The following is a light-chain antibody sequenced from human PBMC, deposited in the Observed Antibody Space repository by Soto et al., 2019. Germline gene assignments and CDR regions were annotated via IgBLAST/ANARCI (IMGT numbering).Light chain of an antibody. J-gene: IGKJ4*01. V-gene: IGKV1-6*01. CDR1: QGIGND. CDR3: QQSYSTPLT. CDR2: AAS. Sequence: AIQMTQSPYSLSASLGDSVTISCMASQGIGNDLGWYQQNPGKAPKLLIYAASSLQSGVPSRCSGSGSGTDFTRTSTCLQSEDFATYYCQQSYSTPLTFGGGTKVDIK.